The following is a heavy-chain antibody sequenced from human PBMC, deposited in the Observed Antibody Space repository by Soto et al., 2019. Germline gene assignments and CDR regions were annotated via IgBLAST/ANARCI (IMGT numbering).Heavy chain of an antibody. CDR1: GFTFSGSA. CDR3: TRHPAPLEWLGTDYYYYMDV. V-gene: IGHV3-73*01. CDR2: IRSKANSYAT. D-gene: IGHD3-3*01. J-gene: IGHJ6*03. Sequence: GGSLRLSCAASGFTFSGSAMHWVRQASGKGLEWVGRIRSKANSYATAYAASVKGRFTISRDDSKNTAYLQMNSLKTEDTAVYYCTRHPAPLEWLGTDYYYYMDVWGKGTTVTVSS.